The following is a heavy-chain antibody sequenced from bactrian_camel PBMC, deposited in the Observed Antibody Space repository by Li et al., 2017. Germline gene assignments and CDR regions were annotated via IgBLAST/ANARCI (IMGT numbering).Heavy chain of an antibody. J-gene: IGHJ4*01. CDR1: GFTFSTYF. D-gene: IGHD3*01. V-gene: IGHV3S31*01. Sequence: VQLVESGGGSVQAGGSLRLSCAASGFTFSTYFMRWVRQAPGKEVEFVALINAAGDMTYYADSAKGRFTISRDNPKNTLYLELSSLKTEDTAMYYCTKDLSYGTRNWARSARSQGTQVTVS. CDR2: INAAGDMT.